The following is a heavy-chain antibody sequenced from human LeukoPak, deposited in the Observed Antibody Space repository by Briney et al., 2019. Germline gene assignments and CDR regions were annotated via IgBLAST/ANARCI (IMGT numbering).Heavy chain of an antibody. CDR2: ISWNSGTI. CDR3: VKGAAYHLGDAFDI. CDR1: GFTFDDYV. D-gene: IGHD2-15*01. J-gene: IGHJ3*02. V-gene: IGHV3-9*01. Sequence: GGSLRLSCAASGFTFDDYVMNWVRQAPGEGLEWVSGISWNSGTIGYADSVKGRFTISRDNAKNSLYLQMNGLRAEDTALYYCVKGAAYHLGDAFDIWGQGTMVTVSS.